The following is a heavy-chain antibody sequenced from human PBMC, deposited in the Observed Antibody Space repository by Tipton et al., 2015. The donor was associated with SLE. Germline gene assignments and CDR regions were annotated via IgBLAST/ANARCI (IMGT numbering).Heavy chain of an antibody. D-gene: IGHD3-16*01. Sequence: TLSLTCTVSGGSFSTYYWSWIRQPPGKGLEWIGNIYYSGSTNYSPSLKSRVSISIHTSRNQFSLRLSSVTAADTAVYYCARVQAYEGFDPWGQGTLVTVSS. J-gene: IGHJ5*02. CDR2: IYYSGST. CDR3: ARVQAYEGFDP. CDR1: GGSFSTYY. V-gene: IGHV4-59*01.